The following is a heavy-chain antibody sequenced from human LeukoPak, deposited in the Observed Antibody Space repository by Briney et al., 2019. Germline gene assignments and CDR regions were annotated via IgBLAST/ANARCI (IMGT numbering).Heavy chain of an antibody. CDR2: IAYDGSNE. D-gene: IGHD2-2*02. J-gene: IGHJ4*02. V-gene: IGHV3-30*18. CDR3: AKGGCHVSGWLYGASDY. Sequence: PGGSLRLSCAASGVSFTTSSMHWGRHEPRRGREWGAVIAYDGSNEYYAYSVKGRFPICRDNSKITLYLQMDSLRAEDTAVYYWAKGGCHVSGWLYGASDYWGQGTLVTVSS. CDR1: GVSFTTSS.